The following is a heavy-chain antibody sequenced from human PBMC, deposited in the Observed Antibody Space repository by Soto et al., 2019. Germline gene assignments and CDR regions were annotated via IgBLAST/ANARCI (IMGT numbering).Heavy chain of an antibody. J-gene: IGHJ5*02. CDR1: GGTFTNYA. D-gene: IGHD3-16*01. V-gene: IGHV1-69*01. CDR3: AGEVRVQTLVFGP. Sequence: QAQLVQSGAEVRKPGSSVKVSCKASGGTFTNYAINWVRQAPGQGLEWMGDITPMFGRPNYAQKFQGRITITADDSTCTTYMELISLRSEDTALSFCAGEVRVQTLVFGPLGQGSMGSV. CDR2: ITPMFGRP.